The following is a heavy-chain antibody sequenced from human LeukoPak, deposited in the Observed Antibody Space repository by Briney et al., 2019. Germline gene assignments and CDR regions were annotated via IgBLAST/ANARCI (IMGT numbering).Heavy chain of an antibody. J-gene: IGHJ5*02. CDR2: IYYSGST. CDR3: ARYPNYRIAAAGNGFDP. Sequence: SETLSLTCTVSGGSISSSSYYWGWIRQPPGKGLEWIGSIYYSGSTYYNPSLKSRVTISVDTSKNQFSLELSSVTAANTAVYYCARYPNYRIAAAGNGFDPWGQGTLVTVSS. CDR1: GGSISSSSYY. V-gene: IGHV4-39*07. D-gene: IGHD6-13*01.